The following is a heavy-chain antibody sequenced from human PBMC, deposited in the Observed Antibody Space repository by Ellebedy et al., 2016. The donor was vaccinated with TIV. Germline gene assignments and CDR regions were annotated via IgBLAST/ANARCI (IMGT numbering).Heavy chain of an antibody. V-gene: IGHV3-20*03. Sequence: GGSLRLSXVASGFTFDDYGMSWVRQAPGKGLEWVSDINWNGRSTGYADSVKGRFTISRDNAKNSLYLQMNSLRVEDTALYYCARSGSYYGRFDYWGQGTLVTVSS. D-gene: IGHD1-26*01. CDR2: INWNGRST. J-gene: IGHJ4*02. CDR1: GFTFDDYG. CDR3: ARSGSYYGRFDY.